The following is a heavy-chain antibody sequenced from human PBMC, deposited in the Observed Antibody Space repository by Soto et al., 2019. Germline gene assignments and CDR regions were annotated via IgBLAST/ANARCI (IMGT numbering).Heavy chain of an antibody. CDR3: GRLEGLATISYYFDY. J-gene: IGHJ4*02. V-gene: IGHV4-39*01. CDR2: VYYSGST. Sequence: SETLSLTCTVSGGSVSSSSYYWGWVHQPPGKGLEWIGSVYYSGSTYYNPSLESRVTISVDKSKNQFSLELMSLSAADTAVYYCGRLEGLATISYYFDYWGQGALVTVSS. CDR1: GGSVSSSSYY. D-gene: IGHD3-9*01.